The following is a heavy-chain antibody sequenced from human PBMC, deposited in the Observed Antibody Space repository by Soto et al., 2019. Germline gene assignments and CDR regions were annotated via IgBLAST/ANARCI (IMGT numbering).Heavy chain of an antibody. V-gene: IGHV5-51*01. CDR3: ARKDKSGYFNWFDP. D-gene: IGHD3-22*01. J-gene: IGHJ5*02. CDR2: IFPSDSDT. CDR1: GYKFTSYW. Sequence: GASLKISCRTSGYKFTSYWIAWVRQMPGKGLEWMGIIFPSDSDTRYSPSFQGQVTISADRSTSTVFLQWASLKASDTAVYFCARKDKSGYFNWFDPWGQGTRVTFSS.